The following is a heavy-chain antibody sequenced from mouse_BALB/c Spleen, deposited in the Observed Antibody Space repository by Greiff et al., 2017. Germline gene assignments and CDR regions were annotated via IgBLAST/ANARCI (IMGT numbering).Heavy chain of an antibody. CDR2: ISSGGSYT. D-gene: IGHD1-3*01. CDR1: GFTFSSYA. J-gene: IGHJ4*01. CDR3: ARTTKDYAMDY. V-gene: IGHV5-9-4*01. Sequence: EGMLVESGGGLVKPGGSLKLSCAASGFTFSSYAMSWVRQSPEKRLEWVAEISSGGSYTYYPDTVTGRFTISRDNAKNTLYLEMSSLRSEDTAMYYCARTTKDYAMDYWGQGTSVTVSS.